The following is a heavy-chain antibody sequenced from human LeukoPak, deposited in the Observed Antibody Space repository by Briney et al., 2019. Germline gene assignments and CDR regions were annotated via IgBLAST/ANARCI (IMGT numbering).Heavy chain of an antibody. J-gene: IGHJ4*02. CDR1: GGSFSGYY. CDR3: ARGRVVRGVMAY. D-gene: IGHD3-10*01. CDR2: INHSGST. Sequence: SETLSLTCAVYGGSFSGYYWSWIRQPPGKGLEWIGEINHSGSTNYNPSLKSRVTISVDTSKNQFSLKLSSVTAADTAVYYCARGRVVRGVMAYWGQGTLLTVSS. V-gene: IGHV4-34*01.